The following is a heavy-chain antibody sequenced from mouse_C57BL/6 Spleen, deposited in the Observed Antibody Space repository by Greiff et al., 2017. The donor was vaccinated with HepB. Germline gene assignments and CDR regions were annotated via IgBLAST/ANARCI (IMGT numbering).Heavy chain of an antibody. CDR3: TRGEGYAMDY. J-gene: IGHJ4*01. V-gene: IGHV1-15*01. Sequence: VQLQQSGAELVRPGASVTLSCKASGYTFTDYEMHWVKQTPVHGLEWIGAIDPETGGTAYNQKFKGKAILTADKSSSTAYMELRSLTSEDSAVYYWTRGEGYAMDYWGQGTSVTVSS. CDR1: GYTFTDYE. CDR2: IDPETGGT.